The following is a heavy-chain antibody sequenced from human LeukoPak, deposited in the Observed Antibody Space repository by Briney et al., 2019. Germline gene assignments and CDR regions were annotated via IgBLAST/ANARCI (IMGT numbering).Heavy chain of an antibody. V-gene: IGHV1-69*04. Sequence: SVKVSCKASGGTFSNYAINWVRQAPGQGLEWMGRIIPSLAIANYAQKFQGRVTITADESTSTAYMELSSLRSEDTAVYYCARVGYCSSTSCFSGAFDIWGQGTMVTVSS. CDR1: GGTFSNYA. CDR3: ARVGYCSSTSCFSGAFDI. D-gene: IGHD2-2*01. J-gene: IGHJ3*02. CDR2: IIPSLAIA.